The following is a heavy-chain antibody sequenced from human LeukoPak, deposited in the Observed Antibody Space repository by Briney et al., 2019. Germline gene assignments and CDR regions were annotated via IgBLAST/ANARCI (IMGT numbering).Heavy chain of an antibody. V-gene: IGHV4-4*07. CDR3: ARASCGGGTCYDSRGWFDP. Sequence: SETLSLTCTVSGGSISSYYWSWIRQPAGKGLEWIGRIYTSGSTNYNPSLKSRVTISVDTSKNQFSLKLSSVTAADTAVYYCARASCGGGTCYDSRGWFDPWGQGTLVTVSS. D-gene: IGHD2-15*01. J-gene: IGHJ5*02. CDR1: GGSISSYY. CDR2: IYTSGST.